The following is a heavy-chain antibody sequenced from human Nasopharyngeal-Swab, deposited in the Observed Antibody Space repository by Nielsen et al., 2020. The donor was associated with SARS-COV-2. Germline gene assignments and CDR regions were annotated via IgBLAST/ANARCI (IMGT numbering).Heavy chain of an antibody. CDR2: IIPIFGTA. Sequence: SVTVSCKASGGTFSSYAISWVRQAPGQGLEWTGGIIPIFGTANYAQKFQGRVTITADESTSTAYMELSSLRSEDTAVYYCARAPPGYYDSSGYARFDPWGQGTLVTVSS. D-gene: IGHD3-22*01. J-gene: IGHJ5*02. V-gene: IGHV1-69*13. CDR3: ARAPPGYYDSSGYARFDP. CDR1: GGTFSSYA.